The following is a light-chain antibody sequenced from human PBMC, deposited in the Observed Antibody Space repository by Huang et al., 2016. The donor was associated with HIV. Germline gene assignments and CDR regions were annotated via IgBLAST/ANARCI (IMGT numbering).Light chain of an antibody. CDR2: AAS. CDR3: QQLNSYPLT. Sequence: IQLTQSPSSLSASVGDRVTITCRASQGIASYLAWYQQKPRKSPKLLIYAASTLQRVVPSRFSGSGSGTDFTLTISCLQPEYFATFYCQQLNSYPLTFGGGTKVEIK. CDR1: QGIASY. J-gene: IGKJ4*01. V-gene: IGKV1-9*01.